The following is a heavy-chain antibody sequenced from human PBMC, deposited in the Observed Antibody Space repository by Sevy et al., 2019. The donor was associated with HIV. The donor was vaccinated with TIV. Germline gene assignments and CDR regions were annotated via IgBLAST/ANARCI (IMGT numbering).Heavy chain of an antibody. CDR1: GFTFDDYT. D-gene: IGHD3-3*01. CDR3: AKDRGFDYGMDV. Sequence: GGSLRLSCSASGFTFDDYTMRWVRQAPGKGLEWVSLMSWDGGSTYYADSVKGRFTISRDNSKNSLYLQMYSLKIEDTALYYCAKDRGFDYGMDVWGQGTTVTVSS. CDR2: MSWDGGST. J-gene: IGHJ6*02. V-gene: IGHV3-43*01.